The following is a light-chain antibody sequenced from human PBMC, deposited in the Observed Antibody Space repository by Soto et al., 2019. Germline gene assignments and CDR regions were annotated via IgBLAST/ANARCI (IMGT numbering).Light chain of an antibody. J-gene: IGKJ1*01. CDR3: QQYQTWPRT. Sequence: EIVLTQSPGTLSLYPGERATLSCRASQSISSSYLAWYQQKPGQAPRLLIYGASSRATGIPDRFSGSGSRTDFTLTISGLQSEDAAIYYCQQYQTWPRTFGQGTKVDIK. CDR2: GAS. CDR1: QSISSSY. V-gene: IGKV3-20*01.